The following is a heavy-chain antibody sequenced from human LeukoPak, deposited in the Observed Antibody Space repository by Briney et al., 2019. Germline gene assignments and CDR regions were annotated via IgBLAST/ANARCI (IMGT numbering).Heavy chain of an antibody. Sequence: GVSVKVSCKASGYTFTSYDINWVRQATGQGLEWMGWMNPNSGNTGYAQKFQGRVTMTRNTSISTAYMELSSLRSEDTAVYYCARGGDRDYYDSSGHWSWGQGTLVTVSS. J-gene: IGHJ4*02. CDR3: ARGGDRDYYDSSGHWS. D-gene: IGHD3-22*01. CDR1: GYTFTSYD. CDR2: MNPNSGNT. V-gene: IGHV1-8*01.